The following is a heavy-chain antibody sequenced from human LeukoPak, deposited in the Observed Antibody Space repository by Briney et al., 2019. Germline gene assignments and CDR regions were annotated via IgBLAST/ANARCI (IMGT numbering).Heavy chain of an antibody. CDR3: ARDAGNWSLRWFDP. CDR2: INPNSGGT. J-gene: IGHJ5*02. CDR1: GYTFTGYY. V-gene: IGHV1-2*02. Sequence: VASVKVSCKASGYTFTGYYMHWVRQAPGQGLEWMGWINPNSGGTNYAQKFQGRVTMTRDTSISTAYMELSSLRSEDTAVYYCARDAGNWSLRWFDPWGQGTLVTVSS. D-gene: IGHD1-1*01.